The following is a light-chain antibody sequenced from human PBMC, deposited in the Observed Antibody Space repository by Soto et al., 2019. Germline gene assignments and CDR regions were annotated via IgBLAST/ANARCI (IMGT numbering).Light chain of an antibody. CDR1: QSIGRW. J-gene: IGKJ1*01. V-gene: IGKV1-5*01. CDR3: QQYNSYSRT. Sequence: DIQMTQSPSTLSASVGDTVTVTCRASQSIGRWLAWYQQKPGEAPKLLIYDASSLESGVPSRFSGSGSGTEFTLTISSLQPDDFATYYCQQYNSYSRTFGQGTKVDIK. CDR2: DAS.